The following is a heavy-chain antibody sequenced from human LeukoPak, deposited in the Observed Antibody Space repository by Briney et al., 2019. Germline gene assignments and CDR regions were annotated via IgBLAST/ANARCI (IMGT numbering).Heavy chain of an antibody. D-gene: IGHD6-19*01. J-gene: IGHJ4*02. CDR2: IKEDGSVK. Sequence: GSLILSCTASGFTFSSHWMTWVRQPPGKGLEWVANIKEDGSVKYYVDSVKGRFTISRDNTKNALYLQMNSLRADDTAVYFCARDSTWLLDYWGQGTLITVSS. V-gene: IGHV3-7*03. CDR1: GFTFSSHW. CDR3: ARDSTWLLDY.